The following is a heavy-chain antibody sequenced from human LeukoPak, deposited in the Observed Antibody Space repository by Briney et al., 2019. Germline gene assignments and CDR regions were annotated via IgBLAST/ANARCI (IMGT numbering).Heavy chain of an antibody. D-gene: IGHD3-3*01. J-gene: IGHJ4*02. CDR1: GLTFDDYA. V-gene: IGHV3-43*02. CDR2: ISGDGGST. CDR3: AKDIGRFLEWLSLDY. Sequence: GGSLRLSCAASGLTFDDYAMHWVRQAPGKGLEWVSLISGDGGSTYYADSVKGRFTISRDNSKNSLYLQMNSLRTEDTGLYYCAKDIGRFLEWLSLDYWGQGTLVTVSS.